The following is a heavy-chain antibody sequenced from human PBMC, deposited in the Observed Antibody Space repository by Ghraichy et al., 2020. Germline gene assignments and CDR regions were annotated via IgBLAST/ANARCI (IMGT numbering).Heavy chain of an antibody. CDR1: GYTLTELS. Sequence: ASVKVSCKVSGYTLTELSMHWVRQAPGKGLEWMGGFDPEDGETIYAQKFQGRVTMTEDTSTDTAYMELSSLRSEDTAVYYCATDGGNSASSAFDYWGQGTLVTVSS. CDR3: ATDGGNSASSAFDY. D-gene: IGHD4-23*01. J-gene: IGHJ4*02. CDR2: FDPEDGET. V-gene: IGHV1-24*01.